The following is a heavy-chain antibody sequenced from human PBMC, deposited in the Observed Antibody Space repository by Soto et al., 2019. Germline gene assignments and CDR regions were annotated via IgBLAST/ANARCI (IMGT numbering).Heavy chain of an antibody. Sequence: SETLSLTCTVSGASISGFYWSWIRKSAGKGLEWIGRIYATGTTDYNPSLKSRVMMSVDTSKKQFSLKLRSVTAADTAVYYCVRYGTKTLRDWFDPWGQGMSVTVCS. CDR2: IYATGTT. J-gene: IGHJ5*02. V-gene: IGHV4-4*07. CDR1: GASISGFY. CDR3: VRYGTKTLRDWFDP. D-gene: IGHD1-1*01.